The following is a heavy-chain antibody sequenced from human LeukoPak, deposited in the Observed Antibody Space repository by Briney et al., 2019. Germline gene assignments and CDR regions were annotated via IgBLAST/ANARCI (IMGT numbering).Heavy chain of an antibody. Sequence: GGSLRLSCAASGFTFSSYAMHWVRQAPGKGLEYVSAISSNGGSTYYANSVKGRFTISRDNSKNTQYLQMGSLRAGDMAVYYCAREEEGGDFDYWGQGTLVTVSS. CDR2: ISSNGGST. CDR1: GFTFSSYA. D-gene: IGHD2-21*01. V-gene: IGHV3-64*01. J-gene: IGHJ4*02. CDR3: AREEEGGDFDY.